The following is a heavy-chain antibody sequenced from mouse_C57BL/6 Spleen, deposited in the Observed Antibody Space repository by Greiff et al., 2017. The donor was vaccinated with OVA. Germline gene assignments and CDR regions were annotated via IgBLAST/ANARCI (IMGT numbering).Heavy chain of an antibody. CDR1: GYTFTSYW. Sequence: QVQLQQPGAELVRPGSSVKLSCTASGYTFTSYWMHWVKQRPIHGLEWIGNLDPSDSETHYNPKFKDKATLTVDTSSSTAYMQLSSLTSADSAVYYCARENGYPFDYWGQGTTLTVSS. CDR2: LDPSDSET. V-gene: IGHV1-52*01. D-gene: IGHD2-14*01. CDR3: ARENGYPFDY. J-gene: IGHJ2*01.